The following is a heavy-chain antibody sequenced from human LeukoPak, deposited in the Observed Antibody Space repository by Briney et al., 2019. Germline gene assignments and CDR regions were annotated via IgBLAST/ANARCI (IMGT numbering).Heavy chain of an antibody. D-gene: IGHD2-2*01. J-gene: IGHJ3*02. V-gene: IGHV3-23*01. CDR1: GVTFSSYG. CDR3: ARCSTSCYDT. CDR2: ISGSGGST. Sequence: PGGSLRLSCAASGVTFSSYGMSWVRQAPGKGLEWVSAISGSGGSTYYADSVKGRFTISRDNSKNTLYLQMNSLRADDTAVYYCARCSTSCYDTWGQGTMVTVSS.